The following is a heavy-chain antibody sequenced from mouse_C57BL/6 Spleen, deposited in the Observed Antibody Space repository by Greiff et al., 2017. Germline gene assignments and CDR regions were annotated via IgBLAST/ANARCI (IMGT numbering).Heavy chain of an antibody. V-gene: IGHV1-54*01. Sequence: QVQLQQSGAELVRPGTSVKVSCKASGYAFTNYLIEWVKQRPGQGLEWIGVINPGSGGTNYNEKFKGKATLTADKSSSTAYMQLSSLTSEDSAVXFCARSLNRDFDYWGQGTTLTVSS. CDR2: INPGSGGT. CDR3: ARSLNRDFDY. CDR1: GYAFTNYL. D-gene: IGHD2-2*01. J-gene: IGHJ2*01.